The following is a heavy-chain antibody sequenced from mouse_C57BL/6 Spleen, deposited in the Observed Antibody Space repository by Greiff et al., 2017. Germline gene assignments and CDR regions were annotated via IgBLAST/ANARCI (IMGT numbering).Heavy chain of an antibody. V-gene: IGHV3-6*01. CDR3: AREGDDGLY. Sequence: EVKLQESGPGLVKPSQSLSLTCSVTGYSITSGYYWNWIRQFPGNKLEWMGYISYDGSNNYNPSLKNRISITRDTSKNQFFLKLNSVTTEDTATYYCAREGDDGLYWGQGTTLTDSS. CDR1: GYSITSGYY. D-gene: IGHD2-3*01. J-gene: IGHJ2*01. CDR2: ISYDGSN.